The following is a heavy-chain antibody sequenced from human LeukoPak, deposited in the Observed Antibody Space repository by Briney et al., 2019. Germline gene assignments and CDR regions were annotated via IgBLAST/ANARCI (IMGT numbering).Heavy chain of an antibody. CDR1: GYSINSGYY. CDR2: IYYSGST. D-gene: IGHD1-1*01. CDR3: ARGIRSPTGHDY. Sequence: ASETLSFTCTVSGYSINSGYYWGWIRQPPGKGLEWFGTIYYSGSTDYNPSLKSRVTISVDTSKNQFSLKLSSVTAADTAVYYCARGIRSPTGHDYWGQGTLVTVSS. V-gene: IGHV4-38-2*02. J-gene: IGHJ4*02.